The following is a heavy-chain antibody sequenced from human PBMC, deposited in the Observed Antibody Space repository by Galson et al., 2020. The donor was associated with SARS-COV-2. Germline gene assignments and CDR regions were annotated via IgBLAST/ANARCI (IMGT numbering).Heavy chain of an antibody. CDR1: GFTFSDYY. CDR2: ISSSGSTI. D-gene: IGHD3-22*01. Sequence: TGGSLRLSCAASGFTFSDYYMSWIRQAPGKGLEWVSYISSSGSTIYYADSVKGRFTISRDNAKNSLYLQMNSLRAEDTAVYYCARDPASSGYYVVNWYFDLWGRGTLVTVSS. J-gene: IGHJ2*01. CDR3: ARDPASSGYYVVNWYFDL. V-gene: IGHV3-11*01.